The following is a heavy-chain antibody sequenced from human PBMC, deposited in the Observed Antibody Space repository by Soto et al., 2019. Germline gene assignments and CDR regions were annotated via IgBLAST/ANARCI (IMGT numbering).Heavy chain of an antibody. V-gene: IGHV3-13*01. Sequence: GGSLRLSCAASGFTFSSYDMHWVRQATGKGLEWVSAIGTAGDTYYPGSVKGRVTISRENAKNSLYLQMNSLRAGDTAVYYCARATPYSGSYYGRVPVYGMDVWGQGTTVTVSS. D-gene: IGHD1-26*01. J-gene: IGHJ6*02. CDR2: IGTAGDT. CDR3: ARATPYSGSYYGRVPVYGMDV. CDR1: GFTFSSYD.